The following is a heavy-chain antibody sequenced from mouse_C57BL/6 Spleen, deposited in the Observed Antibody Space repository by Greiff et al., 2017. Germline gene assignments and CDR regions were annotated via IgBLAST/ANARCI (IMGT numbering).Heavy chain of an antibody. V-gene: IGHV5-17*01. CDR3: ARSYYSNYYWYCGV. CDR2: ISSGSSTI. Sequence: EVKLMESGGGLVKPGGSLKLSCAASGFTFSDYGMHWVRQAPEKGLEWVAYISSGSSTIYYADTVKGRFTISRDNAKNTLFLQMTSLRSEDTAMYYCARSYYSNYYWYCGVWGTGTTVTVSS. D-gene: IGHD2-5*01. CDR1: GFTFSDYG. J-gene: IGHJ1*03.